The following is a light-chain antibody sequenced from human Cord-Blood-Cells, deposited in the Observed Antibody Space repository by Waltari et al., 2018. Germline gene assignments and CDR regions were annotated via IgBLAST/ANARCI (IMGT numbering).Light chain of an antibody. J-gene: IGKJ2*01. V-gene: IGKV3-20*01. CDR2: GAS. CDR3: QQYGSSPYT. CDR1: QSVRSSY. Sequence: EIVLTQSPGTLSFSPGESATLPCRASQSVRSSYLAWYQQKPGQSPRLLIYGASSRATGIPDRFSGSGSGTDFTLTISRLEPEDFAVYYCQQYGSSPYTFGQGTKLEIK.